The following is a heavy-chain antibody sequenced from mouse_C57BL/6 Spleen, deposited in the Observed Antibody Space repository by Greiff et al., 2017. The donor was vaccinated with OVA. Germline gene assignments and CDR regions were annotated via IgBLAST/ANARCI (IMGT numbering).Heavy chain of an antibody. CDR2: IYPGSGST. CDR1: GYTFTSYW. D-gene: IGHD1-1*01. J-gene: IGHJ4*01. CDR3: ARPITTVVDYAMDY. Sequence: QVQLQQPGAELVKPGASVKMSCKASGYTFTSYWITWVKQRPGQGLEWIGDIYPGSGSTNYNEKFKSKATLTVDTSSSTAYMQLSSLTSGDSAVYYCARPITTVVDYAMDYWGQGTSVTVSS. V-gene: IGHV1-55*01.